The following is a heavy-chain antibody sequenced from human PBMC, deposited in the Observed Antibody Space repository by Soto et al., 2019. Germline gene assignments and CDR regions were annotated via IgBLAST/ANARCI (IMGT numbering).Heavy chain of an antibody. V-gene: IGHV3-23*01. CDR2: ISGSGGST. CDR3: ATASGYSYGPLYYFDY. D-gene: IGHD5-18*01. CDR1: GFTFSSYA. J-gene: IGHJ4*02. Sequence: GGSLRLSCAASGFTFSSYAMSWVRQAPGKGLEWVSAISGSGGSTYYADSVKGRFTISRDNSKNTLYLQMNSLRAEDTAVYYCATASGYSYGPLYYFDYWGQGTLVTVSS.